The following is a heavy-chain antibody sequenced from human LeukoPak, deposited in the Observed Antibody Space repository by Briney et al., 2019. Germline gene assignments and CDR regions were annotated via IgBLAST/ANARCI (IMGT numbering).Heavy chain of an antibody. Sequence: GGSLRLSCAASGFTFSSYSMNWVRQAPGKGLEWVSSISSSSSYIYYADSVKGRFTISRDNAKNSLYLQMNSLRAEDTAVYYCAKGGITMVRGVTVVFDYWGQGTLVTVSS. V-gene: IGHV3-21*03. CDR3: AKGGITMVRGVTVVFDY. J-gene: IGHJ4*02. D-gene: IGHD3-10*01. CDR2: ISSSSSYI. CDR1: GFTFSSYS.